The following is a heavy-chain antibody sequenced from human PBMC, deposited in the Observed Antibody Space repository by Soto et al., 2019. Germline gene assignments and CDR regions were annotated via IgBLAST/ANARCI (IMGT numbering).Heavy chain of an antibody. D-gene: IGHD2-2*01. Sequence: GGSLRLSCAASGFTFSSYGMHWVRQAPGKGLEWVAVISYDGSNKYYADSVKGRFTISRDNSKNTLYLQMNSLRAEDTAVYYCAKESRYCSSTSCFFGMDVWGQGTTVTVSS. CDR3: AKESRYCSSTSCFFGMDV. CDR2: ISYDGSNK. V-gene: IGHV3-30*18. CDR1: GFTFSSYG. J-gene: IGHJ6*02.